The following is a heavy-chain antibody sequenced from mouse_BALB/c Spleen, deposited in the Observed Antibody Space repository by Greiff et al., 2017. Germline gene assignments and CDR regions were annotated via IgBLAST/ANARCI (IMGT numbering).Heavy chain of an antibody. D-gene: IGHD2-3*01. CDR1: GYAFSSSW. CDR2: IYPGDGDT. J-gene: IGHJ3*01. V-gene: IGHV1-82*01. CDR3: ARNDLVAY. Sequence: QVQLQQSGPELVKPGASVKISCKASGYAFSSSWMNWVKQRPGQGLEWIGRIYPGDGDTNYNGKFKGKATLTADKSSSTAYMQLSSLTSVDSAVYFCARNDLVAYWGQGTLVTVSA.